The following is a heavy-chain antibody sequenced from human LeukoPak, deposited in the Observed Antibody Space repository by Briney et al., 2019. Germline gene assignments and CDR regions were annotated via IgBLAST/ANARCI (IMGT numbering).Heavy chain of an antibody. D-gene: IGHD2-15*01. CDR1: GLTFSSHW. CDR3: AKQLGYCSDGSCYFPY. V-gene: IGHV3-23*01. J-gene: IGHJ4*02. Sequence: GGSLRLSCAASGLTFSSHWMHWVRQAPGKGPEWVSAISNNGGYTYYADSVQGRFTISRDNSKSTLCLQMNSLKAEDTAVYYCAKQLGYCSDGSCYFPYWGQGTLVTVSS. CDR2: ISNNGGYT.